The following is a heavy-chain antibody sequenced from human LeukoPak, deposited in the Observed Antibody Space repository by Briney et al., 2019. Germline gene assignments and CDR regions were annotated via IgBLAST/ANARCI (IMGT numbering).Heavy chain of an antibody. D-gene: IGHD6-19*01. V-gene: IGHV1-69*05. J-gene: IGHJ3*02. CDR1: GGTFSSYA. CDR3: ARELAVAGTFDAFDI. Sequence: GASVKVSYKASGGTFSSYAISWVRQAPGQGLEWMGRIIPIFGTANYAQKFQGRVTITTDESTSTAYMELSSLRSEDTAVYYCARELAVAGTFDAFDIWGQGTMVTVSS. CDR2: IIPIFGTA.